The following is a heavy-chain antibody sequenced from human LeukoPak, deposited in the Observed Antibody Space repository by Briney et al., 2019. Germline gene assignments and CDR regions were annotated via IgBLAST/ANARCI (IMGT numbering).Heavy chain of an antibody. CDR1: GFTFSSYG. Sequence: GGSLRLSCAASGFTFSSYGMQWVRQAPGKGLEWVAIISYDGRDKFYEDSVKGRFTISRDNSKNTLYLQMNSLRAEDTAVYYCAKGTTVTTGAFDIWGQGTMVTVSS. V-gene: IGHV3-30*18. CDR3: AKGTTVTTGAFDI. CDR2: ISYDGRDK. D-gene: IGHD4-17*01. J-gene: IGHJ3*02.